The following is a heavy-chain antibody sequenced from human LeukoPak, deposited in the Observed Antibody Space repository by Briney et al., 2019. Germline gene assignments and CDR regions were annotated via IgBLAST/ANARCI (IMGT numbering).Heavy chain of an antibody. D-gene: IGHD5-12*01. V-gene: IGHV1-2*02. CDR2: INPNSGGT. Sequence: ASVKVSCKASGYTFTGYYMHWVRQAPGQGLEWMGWINPNSGGTNYAQKFQGRVTMTRDTSISTAYMELSRLRSDDTAVYYCAISEIYSGYDHTNDYWGQGTLVTVSS. J-gene: IGHJ4*02. CDR3: AISEIYSGYDHTNDY. CDR1: GYTFTGYY.